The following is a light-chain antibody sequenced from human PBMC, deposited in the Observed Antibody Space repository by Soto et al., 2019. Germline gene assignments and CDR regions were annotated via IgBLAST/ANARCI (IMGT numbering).Light chain of an antibody. CDR2: GAS. CDR1: QSVSNNY. Sequence: EIVLAQSPGTLSLSPGERATLSCRASQSVSNNYLAWYRQKPGQAPWLLIYGASNRAGGVPDRFSGSGSGSDFTLTISRLDPEDFAVYYCQQYGSSPRTFGQGTKVEIK. J-gene: IGKJ1*01. V-gene: IGKV3-20*01. CDR3: QQYGSSPRT.